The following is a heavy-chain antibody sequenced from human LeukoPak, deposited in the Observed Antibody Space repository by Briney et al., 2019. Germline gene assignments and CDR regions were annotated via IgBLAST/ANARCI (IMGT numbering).Heavy chain of an antibody. CDR2: LNPNRGDT. D-gene: IGHD5-24*01. V-gene: IGHV1-2*02. CDR1: GYTFTDDY. J-gene: IGHJ4*02. Sequence: GASVKVSCKASGYTFTDDYMHWVRQGPGQGLERMGWLNPNRGDTNYAQTFQGRVTMTRDTSISTAYMDLSDLRSDDTAVYYCARGRNIEMTTMSGGSDYWGQGTLVTVSS. CDR3: ARGRNIEMTTMSGGSDY.